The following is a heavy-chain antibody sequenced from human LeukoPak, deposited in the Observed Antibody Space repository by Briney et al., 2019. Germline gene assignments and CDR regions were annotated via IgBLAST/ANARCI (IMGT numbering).Heavy chain of an antibody. Sequence: NPGGSLRLSCAASGFTLSTYAISWVRQPPGKGLEWVSVNRGSDSSTFYADSVKGRFSTSRDNSKNTLYLQMNSLRAEDTAVYYCAKVLKTGTRLPWGYGMDGWGEGTTVTVSS. J-gene: IGHJ6*04. CDR3: AKVLKTGTRLPWGYGMDG. CDR1: GFTLSTYA. V-gene: IGHV3-23*01. CDR2: NRGSDSST. D-gene: IGHD7-27*01.